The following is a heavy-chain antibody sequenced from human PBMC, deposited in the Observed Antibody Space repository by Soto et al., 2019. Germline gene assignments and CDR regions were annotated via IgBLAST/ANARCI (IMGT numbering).Heavy chain of an antibody. CDR2: ISGSGGST. CDR3: AKAIAARGEAQGAFDI. J-gene: IGHJ3*02. CDR1: GFTVSSNY. D-gene: IGHD6-6*01. Sequence: QPGGSLRLSCAASGFTVSSNYMSWVRQAPGKGLEWVSAISGSGGSTYYADSVKGRFTISRDNSKNTLYLQMNSLRAEDTAVYYCAKAIAARGEAQGAFDIWGQGTMVTVSS. V-gene: IGHV3-23*01.